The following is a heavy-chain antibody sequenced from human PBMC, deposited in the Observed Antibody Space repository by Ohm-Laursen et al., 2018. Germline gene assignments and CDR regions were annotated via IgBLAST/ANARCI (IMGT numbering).Heavy chain of an antibody. CDR1: GGSVGSYF. D-gene: IGHD3-16*01. CDR3: ARGADVGAARHDWFDR. CDR2: SYHSGSA. Sequence: SETLSLTCTVSGGSVGSYFWSWIRQPPGKGLEWIGYSYHSGSANYNPALKSRVTISVDTSRNHFSLKVSSVTAAVSARYYCARGADVGAARHDWFDRWGQGTLVTVSS. J-gene: IGHJ5*02. V-gene: IGHV4-59*02.